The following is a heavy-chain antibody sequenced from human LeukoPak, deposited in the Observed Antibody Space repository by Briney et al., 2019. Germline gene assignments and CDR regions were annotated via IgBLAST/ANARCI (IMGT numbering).Heavy chain of an antibody. CDR1: GNTLTKLS. J-gene: IGHJ4*02. D-gene: IGHD1-26*01. CDR2: FDPEDGEI. CDR3: ATGVTLGAPSPLHQ. Sequence: VASVKVSCKVSGNTLTKLSMHWVRQAPGKGLEWMGGFDPEDGEIIFAQKFQGRFTMTEDTSTDTAYMELSSLRSEDTAGYYCATGVTLGAPSPLHQWGQGTLVAVSS. V-gene: IGHV1-24*01.